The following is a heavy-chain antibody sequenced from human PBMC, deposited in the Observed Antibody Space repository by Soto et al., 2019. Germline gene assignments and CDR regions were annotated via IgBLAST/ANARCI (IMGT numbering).Heavy chain of an antibody. D-gene: IGHD1-1*01. V-gene: IGHV4-34*01. CDR1: GGFVTSGSYY. CDR3: ARVERGTATTVVDAFDI. Sequence: QVQLQQWGAGLLKPSETLSLTCAVYGGFVTSGSYYWSWIRQPPGKGLEWIGEMSHSGGTHFNPSLKSRVTISVDTSKNQFTMTRSSVTAADTALYYCARVERGTATTVVDAFDIWGPGTMLTVSS. J-gene: IGHJ3*02. CDR2: MSHSGGT.